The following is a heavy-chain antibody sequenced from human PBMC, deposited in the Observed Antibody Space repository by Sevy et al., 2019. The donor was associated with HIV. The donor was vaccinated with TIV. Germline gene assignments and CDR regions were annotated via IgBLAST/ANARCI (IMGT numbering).Heavy chain of an antibody. Sequence: GGSLRLSCAASGFTFSSYAMSWVRRAPGKGLEWVSAISGSGGSTYYADSVKGRFTISRDNSKNTLYLQMNSLRAEDTAVYYCAKPAISGSYYAGLVYWGQGTLVTVSS. D-gene: IGHD1-26*01. V-gene: IGHV3-23*01. CDR2: ISGSGGST. CDR1: GFTFSSYA. J-gene: IGHJ4*02. CDR3: AKPAISGSYYAGLVY.